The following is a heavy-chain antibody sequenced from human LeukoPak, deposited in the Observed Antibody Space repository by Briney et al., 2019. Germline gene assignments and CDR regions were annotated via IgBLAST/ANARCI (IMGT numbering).Heavy chain of an antibody. J-gene: IGHJ5*02. CDR2: TYYSGST. Sequence: SETLSLTCTVSGGSISSSSYYWGWIRQPPGKGLEWIGSTYYSGSTYYNPSLKSRVTISVDTSKNQFSLKLSSVTAADTAVYYCARRINWFDPWGQGTLVTVSS. V-gene: IGHV4-39*01. CDR3: ARRINWFDP. CDR1: GGSISSSSYY.